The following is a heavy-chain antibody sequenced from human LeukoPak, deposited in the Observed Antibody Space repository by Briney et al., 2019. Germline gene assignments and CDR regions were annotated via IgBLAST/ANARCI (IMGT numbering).Heavy chain of an antibody. CDR3: AVDSSGYYVGDKNWFDP. V-gene: IGHV1-8*01. CDR2: MNPNSGNT. Sequence: ASVKVSCKASGYTFTSYDINWVRQATGQGLEWMGWMNPNSGNTGYAQKFQGRVTMTRNTSISTAYMELSSLRSEDTAVYYCAVDSSGYYVGDKNWFDPWGQGTLVTVSS. J-gene: IGHJ5*02. CDR1: GYTFTSYD. D-gene: IGHD3-22*01.